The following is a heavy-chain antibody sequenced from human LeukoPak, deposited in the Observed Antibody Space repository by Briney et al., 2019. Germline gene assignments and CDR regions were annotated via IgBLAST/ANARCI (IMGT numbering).Heavy chain of an antibody. CDR3: ASPGGAYSDSAYGY. CDR2: IYYTGST. D-gene: IGHD4-11*01. CDR1: EGSVNSGRYY. J-gene: IGHJ4*02. V-gene: IGHV4-61*01. Sequence: SETLSLTCDVSEGSVNSGRYYWPWIRQPPGKGLEGIGFIYYTGSTSYNPSLMSRIIISLDLSKNRFSLNLRSGPAADTAVYYCASPGGAYSDSAYGYWGQGSLVTVSS.